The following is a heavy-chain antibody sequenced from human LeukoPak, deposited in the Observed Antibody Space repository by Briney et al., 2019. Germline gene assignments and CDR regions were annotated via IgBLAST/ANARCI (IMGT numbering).Heavy chain of an antibody. CDR3: ARSPTSWYFDY. Sequence: PGRSLRLSCAASGFTFSSYGMHWVRQAPGKGLEWVAVISYDGSNKYYADSVKGRFTISRDNSKNTLYLQMNSLRPEDTSVYYCARSPTSWYFDYWGQGTLVTVSS. J-gene: IGHJ4*02. D-gene: IGHD2-2*01. CDR1: GFTFSSYG. V-gene: IGHV3-30*03. CDR2: ISYDGSNK.